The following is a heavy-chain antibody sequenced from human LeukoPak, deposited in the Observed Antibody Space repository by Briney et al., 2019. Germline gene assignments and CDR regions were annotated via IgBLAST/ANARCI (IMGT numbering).Heavy chain of an antibody. CDR3: ATDMAIPKVDVFDI. V-gene: IGHV1-69*13. CDR1: GGTFNYYA. CDR2: LIPTLGTG. Sequence: SVKVSCKASGGTFNYYAVSWVRQVPGQGLEWVGGLIPTLGTGNYSPKFQGRVTITADESRTTVYMEMNSLKSEDTAAYYCATDMAIPKVDVFDIWGQGTMVSVTS. J-gene: IGHJ3*02. D-gene: IGHD3-10*01.